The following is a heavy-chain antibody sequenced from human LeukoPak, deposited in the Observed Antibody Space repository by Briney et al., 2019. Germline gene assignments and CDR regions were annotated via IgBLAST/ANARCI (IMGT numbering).Heavy chain of an antibody. CDR2: IYYSGST. CDR3: ARRAPPIAVLYYYYYYMDV. CDR1: GGSISSYY. V-gene: IGHV4-59*01. Sequence: PSETLSLTCTVSGGSISSYYWSWIRQPPGKGLEWIGYIYYSGSTNYNPSLKSRVTISVDTSKNQFSLKLSSVTAADTAVYYCARRAPPIAVLYYYYYYMDVWGKGTTVTVSS. D-gene: IGHD6-19*01. J-gene: IGHJ6*03.